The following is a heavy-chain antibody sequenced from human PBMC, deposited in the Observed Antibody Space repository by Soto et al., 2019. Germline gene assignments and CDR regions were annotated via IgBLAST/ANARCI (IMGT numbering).Heavy chain of an antibody. J-gene: IGHJ6*02. CDR3: ARAYGGFDNGLDV. D-gene: IGHD5-12*01. CDR1: GDSIRSYY. Sequence: PSETLSLTCTVSGDSIRSYYWTWIRQPPGKGLELIGYIYYSGSTRYNPSLKSRVTISVDMSKNQFSLKLSSVIAADTAVYYRARAYGGFDNGLDVWGQGTAVP. CDR2: IYYSGST. V-gene: IGHV4-59*01.